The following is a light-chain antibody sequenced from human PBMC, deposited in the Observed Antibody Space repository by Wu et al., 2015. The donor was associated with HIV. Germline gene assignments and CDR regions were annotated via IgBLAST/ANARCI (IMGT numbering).Light chain of an antibody. CDR3: QQRRNWFT. V-gene: IGKV3-11*01. CDR2: DAS. J-gene: IGKJ4*01. CDR1: QSISRY. Sequence: EIVLTQSPATLSLSPGERATLSCRASQSISRYLAWYQQKPGQAPRLLIYDASTRTTGTPDRFSGSGSGTDFTLTISSLEPEDVAVYYCQQRRNWFTFGGGTKVEIK.